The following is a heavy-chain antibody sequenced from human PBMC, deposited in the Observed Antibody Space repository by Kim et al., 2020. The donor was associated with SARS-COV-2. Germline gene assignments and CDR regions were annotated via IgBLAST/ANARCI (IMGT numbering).Heavy chain of an antibody. V-gene: IGHV3-23*01. D-gene: IGHD3-22*01. J-gene: IGHJ4*02. CDR3: ANSNYYDSSGYPAAFDY. Sequence: VKGRFTNDRDNSKNALYLQMNSLRAEDTAVYYCANSNYYDSSGYPAAFDYWGQGTLVTVSS.